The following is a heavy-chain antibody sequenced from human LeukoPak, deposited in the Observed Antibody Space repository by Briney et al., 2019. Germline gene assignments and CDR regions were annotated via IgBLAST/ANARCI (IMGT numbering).Heavy chain of an antibody. V-gene: IGHV4-31*03. Sequence: SETLSLTCTVSGASFSSGSYFWSWIRQHPGRGLEWIGYIHYSGSASYNPSLKSRVTISLDTSKYQFSLKLNSVTAADTAVYYCAREGCTSNSCAWFDPWGQGTLVTVSS. CDR1: GASFSSGSYF. CDR2: IHYSGSA. CDR3: AREGCTSNSCAWFDP. J-gene: IGHJ5*02. D-gene: IGHD2-2*01.